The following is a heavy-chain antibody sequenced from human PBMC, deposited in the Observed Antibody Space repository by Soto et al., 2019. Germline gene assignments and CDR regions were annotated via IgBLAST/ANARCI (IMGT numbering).Heavy chain of an antibody. CDR3: ARDIVKVPSAWYEFAY. CDR1: GYTFTDFY. Sequence: VSLKVSCKSSGYTFTDFYMHWVRQAPGQGLEWMGIINPSGGSATYAQKFQGRVTMTRDTSTSTFNMELSSLRSDDTAVYYCARDIVKVPSAWYEFAYWGQGTLVTVSS. V-gene: IGHV1-46*03. CDR2: INPSGGSA. J-gene: IGHJ4*02. D-gene: IGHD2-2*01.